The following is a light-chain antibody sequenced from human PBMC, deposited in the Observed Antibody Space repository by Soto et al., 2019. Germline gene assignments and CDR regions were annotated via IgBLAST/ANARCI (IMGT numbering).Light chain of an antibody. CDR2: QTS. Sequence: EIVLTQSPATLSSFPGDRVTLSCRASQYINTRLAWYQHRPGQAPRLLIYQTSIRAAGIPARFSGSGSGTEFTLTISSLQSEDFAVYYCQQYNNWPPITFGGGTKVDIK. CDR3: QQYNNWPPIT. J-gene: IGKJ4*01. CDR1: QYINTR. V-gene: IGKV3D-15*01.